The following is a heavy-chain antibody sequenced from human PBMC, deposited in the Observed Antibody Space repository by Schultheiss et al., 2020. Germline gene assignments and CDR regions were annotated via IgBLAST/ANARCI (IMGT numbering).Heavy chain of an antibody. Sequence: GESLKISCAASGFTFSGSAMHWVRQASGKGLEWVGRIRSKANSYATAYAASVKGRFTISRDDSKNTAYLQMNSLRDEDTAVYCCARDGENCGGDCYNWFDPWGQGTLVTVSS. V-gene: IGHV3-73*01. CDR2: IRSKANSYAT. CDR3: ARDGENCGGDCYNWFDP. CDR1: GFTFSGSA. J-gene: IGHJ5*02. D-gene: IGHD2-21*02.